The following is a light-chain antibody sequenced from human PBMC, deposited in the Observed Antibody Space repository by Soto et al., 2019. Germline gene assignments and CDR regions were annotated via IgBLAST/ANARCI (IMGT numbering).Light chain of an antibody. CDR3: SSYTTSNTRQIV. CDR2: DVT. Sequence: QSALTHPVSVSGSPGQSSSIFCTGTSSDVGGYNYVSWYQHHPGKAPKLIIYDVTNRPSGVSNPFSGSKSGNTASLTISGLQPEDEADYYCSSYTTSNTRQIVFGTGTKVTVL. V-gene: IGLV2-14*03. CDR1: SSDVGGYNY. J-gene: IGLJ1*01.